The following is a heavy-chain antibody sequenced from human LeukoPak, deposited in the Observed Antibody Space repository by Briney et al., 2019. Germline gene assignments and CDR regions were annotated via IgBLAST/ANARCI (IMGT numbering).Heavy chain of an antibody. Sequence: PSETLSLTCTVSGGSVSSYYWSWIRQPPGKGLEWIGYISYSGSTNYNPSLKSRVAMSVDTSKNQFSLKLSSVTAADTAVYYCSRLAATGDYHYYYYMDVWGKRTTVTVSS. D-gene: IGHD4-17*01. J-gene: IGHJ6*03. V-gene: IGHV4-59*02. CDR3: SRLAATGDYHYYYYMDV. CDR1: GGSVSSYY. CDR2: ISYSGST.